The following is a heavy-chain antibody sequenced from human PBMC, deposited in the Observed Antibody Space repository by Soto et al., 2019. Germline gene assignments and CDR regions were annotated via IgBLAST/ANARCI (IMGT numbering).Heavy chain of an antibody. D-gene: IGHD3-10*01. CDR1: GYTFTNYG. CDR2: INVYNGNT. V-gene: IGHV1-18*01. CDR3: ARGVDSGTYYNQYNWFDP. Sequence: ASVKVSCKASGYTFTNYGISWVRQAPGQGLEWMGWINVYNGNTKYAQKVQGRVTMTTDTSTSTAYMELRSLRSDDTAVYYCARGVDSGTYYNQYNWFDPWGQG. J-gene: IGHJ5*02.